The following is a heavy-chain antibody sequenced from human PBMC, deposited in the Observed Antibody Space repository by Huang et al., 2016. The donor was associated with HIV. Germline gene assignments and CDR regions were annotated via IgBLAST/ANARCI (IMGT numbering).Heavy chain of an antibody. CDR3: ARGTAAAHSDY. CDR2: INHSGNT. CDR1: GGSFSGYN. J-gene: IGHJ4*02. Sequence: QVQLQQWGAGLLKPSETLSLTCAVYGGSFSGYNWSWIRPSPGKGLAWIGEINHSGNTNYNPSLKSRVTISVDTSKNQFSLRLSSVTAADTAVYYCARGTAAAHSDYWGQGTLVTVYS. V-gene: IGHV4-34*01. D-gene: IGHD6-13*01.